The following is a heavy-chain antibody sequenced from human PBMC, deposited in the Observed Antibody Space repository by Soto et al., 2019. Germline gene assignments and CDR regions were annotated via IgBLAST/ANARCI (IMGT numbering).Heavy chain of an antibody. Sequence: QITLKESGPTLVKPTQTLTLTCTFSGFSLSTSGVGVGWIRQPPGKALEWLALIYWNDDKRYIPSLKIRLTITKDTPKNQVVLTMTNMDPVDTATYCCAQKISGYYPTLFDYWGQGNLVTVSS. D-gene: IGHD3-22*01. CDR1: GFSLSTSGVG. CDR2: IYWNDDK. V-gene: IGHV2-5*01. J-gene: IGHJ4*02. CDR3: AQKISGYYPTLFDY.